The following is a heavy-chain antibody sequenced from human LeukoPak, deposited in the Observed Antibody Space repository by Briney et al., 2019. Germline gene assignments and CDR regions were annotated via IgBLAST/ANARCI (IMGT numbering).Heavy chain of an antibody. Sequence: SETLSLTCTGSGVSISSYYWGWIRQPPGKGLEWMGYIYYSGSTNYNPSLKSRVTISVDTSKNQFSLKLRSVTAADTAVYYCARVEAAAGTLSFDYWGQGTLVTVSS. D-gene: IGHD6-13*01. J-gene: IGHJ4*02. CDR2: IYYSGST. V-gene: IGHV4-59*01. CDR1: GVSISSYY. CDR3: ARVEAAAGTLSFDY.